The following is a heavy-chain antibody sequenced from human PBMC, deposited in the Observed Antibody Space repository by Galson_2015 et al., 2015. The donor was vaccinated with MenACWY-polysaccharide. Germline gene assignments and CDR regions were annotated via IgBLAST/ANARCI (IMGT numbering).Heavy chain of an antibody. CDR1: GGSITSSVYY. D-gene: IGHD4-11*01. CDR3: TRADGPHYRYGMDV. J-gene: IGHJ6*02. Sequence: ETLSLTCTVSGGSITSSVYYWAWARQPPGKGLEWIASIYYSGNTYYNPSLKSRLTISVDTSKNQFSLRLTSVTAADTAVYYCTRADGPHYRYGMDVWGQGTTVTVSS. CDR2: IYYSGNT. V-gene: IGHV4-39*07.